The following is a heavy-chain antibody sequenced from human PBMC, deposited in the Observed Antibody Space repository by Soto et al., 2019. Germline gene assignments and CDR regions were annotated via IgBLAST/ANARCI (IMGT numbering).Heavy chain of an antibody. D-gene: IGHD3-22*01. J-gene: IGHJ6*02. V-gene: IGHV1-2*04. Sequence: ASVKVSCKASGYTFTGYYMHWVRQAPGQGLEWMGWINPNSGGTNYAQKFQGWVTMTRDTSISTAYMELSRLRSDDTAVYYCARGDKGYDRRGYVGPEYYGMYGRGQGNTVPVAS. CDR2: INPNSGGT. CDR1: GYTFTGYY. CDR3: ARGDKGYDRRGYVGPEYYGMYG.